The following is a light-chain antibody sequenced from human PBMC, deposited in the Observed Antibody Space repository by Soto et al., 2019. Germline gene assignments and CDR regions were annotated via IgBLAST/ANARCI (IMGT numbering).Light chain of an antibody. CDR1: QSVSSSY. J-gene: IGKJ4*01. Sequence: EIVLTQSPGTLSLSPGERATLSCRASQSVSSSYLAWYQNKPGQAPRLLIYGASIMATGIPDRFSGSGSGPDFSLTISRLVPEDFVVYYCQQYCTAPLTFGGGTKVEI. CDR2: GAS. V-gene: IGKV3-20*01. CDR3: QQYCTAPLT.